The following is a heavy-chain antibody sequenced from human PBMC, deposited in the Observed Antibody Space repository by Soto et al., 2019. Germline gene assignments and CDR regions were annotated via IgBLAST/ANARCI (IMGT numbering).Heavy chain of an antibody. V-gene: IGHV1-69*13. J-gene: IGHJ4*02. D-gene: IGHD3-22*01. CDR3: ARQFDSDTTGYYYAY. CDR1: GGTFSRNT. Sequence: YSVQVSCKASGGTFSRNTISWVRQAPGQGLEWMGGIMPIFGSANYAQKFQGRVTITADENTRTVYMELSRLRSEDTAVYYCARQFDSDTTGYYYAYWGQGNLVTV. CDR2: IMPIFGSA.